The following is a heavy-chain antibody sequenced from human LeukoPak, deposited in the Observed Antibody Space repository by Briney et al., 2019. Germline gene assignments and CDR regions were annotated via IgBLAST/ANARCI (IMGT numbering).Heavy chain of an antibody. Sequence: AETLSLTCSASGGSMTNLYWTWIRQPPGKGLEWIGDIYDSGSTRYNTSFESRVTISVDTSKNQFSLKLSSVIAADTAVYYCAKGGSTNFYYGDVWGQGTTVTVSS. CDR3: AKGGSTNFYYGDV. V-gene: IGHV4-59*01. D-gene: IGHD2/OR15-2a*01. CDR2: IYDSGST. J-gene: IGHJ6*02. CDR1: GGSMTNLY.